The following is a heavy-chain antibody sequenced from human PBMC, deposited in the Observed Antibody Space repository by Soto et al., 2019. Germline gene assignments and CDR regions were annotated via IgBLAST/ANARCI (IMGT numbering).Heavy chain of an antibody. V-gene: IGHV2-5*02. CDR1: GFSLTNSGVG. J-gene: IGHJ4*02. CDR2: IYWDDEK. Sequence: QITLKESGPTLVKPTQTLTLTCSFSGFSLTNSGVGVGWIRQPPGKALEWLAFIYWDDEKHYRPSLQSRLTVTKDTAKDHVVLTITNMDPVDTATYYCAHPRSITYYGGGGDFDYWGQGTLVIVSS. D-gene: IGHD3-10*01. CDR3: AHPRSITYYGGGGDFDY.